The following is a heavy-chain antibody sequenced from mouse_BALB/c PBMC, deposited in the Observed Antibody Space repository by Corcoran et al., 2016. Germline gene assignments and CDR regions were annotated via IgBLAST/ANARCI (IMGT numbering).Heavy chain of an antibody. CDR2: INTYTGEP. CDR1: GYTFTNYG. D-gene: IGHD2-2*01. J-gene: IGHJ2*01. CDR3: AYGNDVFDY. Sequence: QIQLVQSGPELKKPGETVKISCKASGYTFTNYGMNWVKQAPGKGLKWMGWINTYTGEPTYADDFKGRFAFSLETSASTAYLQINNLKNEDTATYFCAYGNDVFDYWGQGTTLTVSS. V-gene: IGHV9-3-1*01.